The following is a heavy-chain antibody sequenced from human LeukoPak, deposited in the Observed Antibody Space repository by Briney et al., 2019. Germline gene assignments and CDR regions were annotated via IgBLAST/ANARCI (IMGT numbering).Heavy chain of an antibody. CDR1: GGSFSGYY. Sequence: SETLSLTCAVYGGSFSGYYWSWIRQPPGKGLEWIGEINHSGSTNYNPSLKSRATMSVDTSKNQFSLKLSSVTAADTAVYYCARGFVAYGDYGGDWGQGTLVTVSS. J-gene: IGHJ4*02. V-gene: IGHV4-34*01. D-gene: IGHD4-17*01. CDR2: INHSGST. CDR3: ARGFVAYGDYGGD.